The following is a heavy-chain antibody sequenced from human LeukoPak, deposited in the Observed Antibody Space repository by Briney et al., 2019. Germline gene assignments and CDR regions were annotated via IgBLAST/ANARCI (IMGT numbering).Heavy chain of an antibody. CDR1: GFTFSSYS. CDR3: AKDIDWLAFED. CDR2: IGPSGDKT. D-gene: IGHD6-19*01. J-gene: IGHJ4*02. V-gene: IGHV3-23*01. Sequence: GGSLRLSCAASGFTFSSYSMNWVRQAPGKGLEWVSGIGPSGDKTYYADSVKGRFTISRDNSENTVYLQMNSLRVEDTAVYYCAKDIDWLAFEDWGQGTLVTVSS.